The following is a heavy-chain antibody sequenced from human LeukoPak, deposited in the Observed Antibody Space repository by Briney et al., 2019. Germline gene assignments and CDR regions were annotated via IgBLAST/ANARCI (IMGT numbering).Heavy chain of an antibody. J-gene: IGHJ4*02. Sequence: SETLSLTCTVSGGSISSGGYYWSWIRQHPGKGLEWIGYIYYSGSTYYNPSLKSRVTISVDTSKNQFSLKLSSVTAADTAVYYCARGTAGARLLIDYWGQGTLVTVSS. D-gene: IGHD1-26*01. CDR2: IYYSGST. V-gene: IGHV4-31*03. CDR1: GGSISSGGYY. CDR3: ARGTAGARLLIDY.